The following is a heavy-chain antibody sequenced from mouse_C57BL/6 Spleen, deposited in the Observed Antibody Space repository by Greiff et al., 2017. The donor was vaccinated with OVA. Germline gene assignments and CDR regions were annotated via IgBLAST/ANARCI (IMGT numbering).Heavy chain of an antibody. Sequence: VQLQQPGAELVKPGASVKLSCKASGYTFTSYWMQWVKQRPGQGLEWIGEIDPSDSYTNYNQKFKGKATLTVDTSSSTAYMQLSSLTSEDSAVYYCARREGLRQSYAMDYWGQGTSVTVSS. V-gene: IGHV1-50*01. D-gene: IGHD2-4*01. CDR2: IDPSDSYT. J-gene: IGHJ4*01. CDR3: ARREGLRQSYAMDY. CDR1: GYTFTSYW.